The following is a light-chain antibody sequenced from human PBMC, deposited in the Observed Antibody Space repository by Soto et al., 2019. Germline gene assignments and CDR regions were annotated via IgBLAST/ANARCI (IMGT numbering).Light chain of an antibody. CDR2: EVI. Sequence: QSALTQPASVSGPPGQSITISCTGTSSDVGSYNLVSWYQQHPGKAPKVIIYEVIKRPSGVSNRFSGSKSGNTASLTISGLQAEDEADYYCCSYAGSTTLVFGGGTKLTVL. J-gene: IGLJ2*01. CDR3: CSYAGSTTLV. CDR1: SSDVGSYNL. V-gene: IGLV2-23*02.